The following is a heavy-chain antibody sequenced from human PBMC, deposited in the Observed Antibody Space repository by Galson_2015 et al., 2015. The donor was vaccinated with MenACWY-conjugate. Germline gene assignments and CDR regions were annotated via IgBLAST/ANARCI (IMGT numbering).Heavy chain of an antibody. CDR3: AREFSY. CDR2: ISYDGSNK. V-gene: IGHV3-30*03. Sequence: SLRLSCAASGFTFSSYGMHWVRQAPGKGLEWVAVISYDGSNKYYADSVKGRFTISRDNSKNTLYLEMNSLRAEDTAVYYCAREFSYWGQGTLVTVSS. J-gene: IGHJ4*02. D-gene: IGHD3-3*01. CDR1: GFTFSSYG.